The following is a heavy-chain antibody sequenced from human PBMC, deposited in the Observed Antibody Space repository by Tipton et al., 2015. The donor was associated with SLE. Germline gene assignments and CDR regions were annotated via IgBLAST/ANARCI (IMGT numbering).Heavy chain of an antibody. CDR2: IYTSRST. J-gene: IGHJ2*01. CDR1: GASISSGSYY. V-gene: IGHV4-61*02. CDR3: AREGIAAESWFFDL. D-gene: IGHD6-13*01. Sequence: TLSLTCTVSGASISSGSYYWSWIRQPAGKGLEWIGRIYTSRSTNYHPSLRSRVTISLDTSKNQLSLKLTSVTATDTAVYYCAREGIAAESWFFDLWGRGTLVTVSS.